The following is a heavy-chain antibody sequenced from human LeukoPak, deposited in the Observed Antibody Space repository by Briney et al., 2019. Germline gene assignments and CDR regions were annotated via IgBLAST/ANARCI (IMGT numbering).Heavy chain of an antibody. V-gene: IGHV1-69*13. CDR1: GGTFSSYA. J-gene: IGHJ4*02. Sequence: SVQVSCKASGGTFSSYAISWVRQAPGQGLEWMGGIIPIFGTADYAQKFQGRVTITADESTSTAYMELSSLKSEDTAVYYCARGVVGATTGAYSFDYWGQGTLVTVSS. CDR3: ARGVVGATTGAYSFDY. CDR2: IIPIFGTA. D-gene: IGHD1-26*01.